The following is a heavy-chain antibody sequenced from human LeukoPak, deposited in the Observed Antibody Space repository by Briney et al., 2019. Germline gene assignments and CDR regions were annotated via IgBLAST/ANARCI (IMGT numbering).Heavy chain of an antibody. CDR1: GGSISSGGYY. Sequence: PSQTLSLTCTVSGGSISSGGYYWSWIRQHPGKGLEWIGYIYYSGSTYYNPSLKSRVTISVDTSKNQFSLKLSSVTAADTAVYCCASGCSGGSCYAGQFDPWGQGTLVTVSS. CDR3: ASGCSGGSCYAGQFDP. CDR2: IYYSGST. V-gene: IGHV4-31*03. J-gene: IGHJ5*02. D-gene: IGHD2-15*01.